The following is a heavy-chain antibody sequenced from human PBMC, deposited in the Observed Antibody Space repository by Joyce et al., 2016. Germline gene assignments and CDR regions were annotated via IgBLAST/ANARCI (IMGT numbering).Heavy chain of an antibody. Sequence: QVQLVQSGAEVKKPGASVKVSCKASGYTFTDYSLDWVRQAPRQGLVWMGSINPNSGGTNSAQKFQGRVTMTRDRSINTAYMELSRLRSDDTAVYYCAGDHRDPPSPLYSSSPYYYYGMDVWGQGTTVTVSS. D-gene: IGHD6-13*01. V-gene: IGHV1-2*02. CDR3: AGDHRDPPSPLYSSSPYYYYGMDV. CDR1: GYTFTDYS. J-gene: IGHJ6*02. CDR2: INPNSGGT.